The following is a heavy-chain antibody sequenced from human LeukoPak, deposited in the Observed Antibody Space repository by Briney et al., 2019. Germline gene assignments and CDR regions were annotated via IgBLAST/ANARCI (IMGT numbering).Heavy chain of an antibody. D-gene: IGHD3-22*01. CDR1: GGSISSSSYY. CDR3: ASISLVVVTLRDY. Sequence: PSETLSLTCTVSGGSISSSSYYWGWIRQPPGKGLEWIGSIYYSGSTYYNPSLKSRVTISVDTSKNQFSPKLSSVTAADTAVYYCASISLVVVTLRDYWGQGTLVTVSS. V-gene: IGHV4-39*07. J-gene: IGHJ4*02. CDR2: IYYSGST.